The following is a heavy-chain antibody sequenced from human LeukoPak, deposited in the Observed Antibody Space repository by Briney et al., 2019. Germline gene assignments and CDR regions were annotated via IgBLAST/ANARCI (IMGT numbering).Heavy chain of an antibody. D-gene: IGHD1-20*01. CDR1: GFTFSSYA. V-gene: IGHV3-30*04. CDR2: VSYDGSNE. CDR3: AKDKYNWNDGYYYYGMDV. Sequence: GRSLRLSCAASGFTFSSYAMHWVRQAPGKGLEWVAVVSYDGSNEYYADSVKGRFTISRDNSKNTLYLQMNSLRAEDTAVYYCAKDKYNWNDGYYYYGMDVWGQGTTVTVSS. J-gene: IGHJ6*02.